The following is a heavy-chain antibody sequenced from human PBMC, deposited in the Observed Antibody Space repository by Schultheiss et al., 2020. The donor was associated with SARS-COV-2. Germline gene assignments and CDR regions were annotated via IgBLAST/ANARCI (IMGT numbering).Heavy chain of an antibody. CDR3: AREDYDSSGWFDY. D-gene: IGHD3-22*01. CDR1: GGSISSSNW. CDR2: IYYSGST. Sequence: GSLRLSCAVSGGSISSSNWWSWVRQPPGKGLEWIGYIYYSGSTNYNPSLKSRVTISVDTSKNQFSLKLSSVTAADTAVYYCAREDYDSSGWFDYWGQGTLVTVSS. J-gene: IGHJ4*02. V-gene: IGHV4-4*02.